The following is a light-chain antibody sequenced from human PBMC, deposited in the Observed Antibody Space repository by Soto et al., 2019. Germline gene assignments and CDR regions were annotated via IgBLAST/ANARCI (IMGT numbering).Light chain of an antibody. J-gene: IGLJ1*01. CDR2: GNS. Sequence: QSVLTQPPSVSGAPGQRVTISCTGSSSNIGAGYDVHWYQQLPGTAPKLLIYGNSNRPSGVPDRFSGSKSGTSASLAITGLQAEDEADYYCQSYDSNLSGLYDFGTGTKLTVL. V-gene: IGLV1-40*01. CDR3: QSYDSNLSGLYD. CDR1: SSNIGAGYD.